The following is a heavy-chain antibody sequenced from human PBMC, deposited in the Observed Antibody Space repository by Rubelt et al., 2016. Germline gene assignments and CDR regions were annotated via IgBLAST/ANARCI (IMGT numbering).Heavy chain of an antibody. Sequence: QLQLQESGPGLLKASETLSLTCTVSGDSISSSSYYWGWIRQPPGNGLEWIGNIYYSGSTSYNPSLRSRVTISVDTSKTQFSLRLTSVTAADTAVYYCARKGDERTFDSWGQGTLVTVSA. D-gene: IGHD3-10*01. CDR2: IYYSGST. CDR3: ARKGDERTFDS. V-gene: IGHV4-39*01. J-gene: IGHJ4*02. CDR1: GDSISSSSYY.